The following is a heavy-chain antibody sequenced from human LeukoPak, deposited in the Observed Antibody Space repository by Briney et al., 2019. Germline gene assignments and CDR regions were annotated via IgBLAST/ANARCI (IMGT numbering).Heavy chain of an antibody. D-gene: IGHD3-3*01. Sequence: PSETLSLTCTVSGGSISSYYWSWIRQPPGKGLEWIGYIYYTGSTNYNPSLKSRVTISVDTSKNQFSLKLTSVTAADTAVYYCVRVGITIFGVGPEYFQHWGQGTLVTVSS. J-gene: IGHJ1*01. V-gene: IGHV4-59*01. CDR2: IYYTGST. CDR1: GGSISSYY. CDR3: VRVGITIFGVGPEYFQH.